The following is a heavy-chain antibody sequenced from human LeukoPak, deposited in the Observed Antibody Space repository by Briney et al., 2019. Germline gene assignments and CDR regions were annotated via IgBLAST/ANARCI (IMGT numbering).Heavy chain of an antibody. Sequence: SETPSLTCAVYGGSFSGYYWSWIRQPPGKGLEWIGEINHSGSTNYNPSLKSRVTISVDTSKNQFSLKLSSVTAADPAVYYCARHGYSGSYFWFDPWGQGTLVTVSS. J-gene: IGHJ5*02. V-gene: IGHV4-34*01. D-gene: IGHD1-26*01. CDR3: ARHGYSGSYFWFDP. CDR2: INHSGST. CDR1: GGSFSGYY.